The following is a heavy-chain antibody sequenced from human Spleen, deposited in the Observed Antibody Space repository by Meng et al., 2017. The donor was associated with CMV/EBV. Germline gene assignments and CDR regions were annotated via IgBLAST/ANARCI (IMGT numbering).Heavy chain of an antibody. D-gene: IGHD3-10*01. J-gene: IGHJ4*02. CDR2: INHSEST. CDR1: GGSFSGYY. Sequence: QVHLHQWGAGLFKPAGTLSLTCAFYGGSFSGYYWSWIRQPPGKWLEWIGEINHSESTNYNPSLKSRVTISVDTSKNQFSLKLSSVTAADTAVYYCARAHYGSGKYVNYWGQGTLVTVSS. CDR3: ARAHYGSGKYVNY. V-gene: IGHV4-34*01.